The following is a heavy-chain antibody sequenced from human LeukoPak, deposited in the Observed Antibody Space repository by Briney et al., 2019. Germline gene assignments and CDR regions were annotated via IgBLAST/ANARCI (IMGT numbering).Heavy chain of an antibody. D-gene: IGHD3-22*01. Sequence: VASVKVSCTVSGYTLTELSMHWVRQAPGKGLEWMGGFDPEDGETIYAQKFQGRVTMTEDTSTDTAYMELSSLRSEDTAVYYCATGRIVVVTHGAFDIWGQGTMVTVSS. CDR3: ATGRIVVVTHGAFDI. CDR1: GYTLTELS. CDR2: FDPEDGET. V-gene: IGHV1-24*01. J-gene: IGHJ3*02.